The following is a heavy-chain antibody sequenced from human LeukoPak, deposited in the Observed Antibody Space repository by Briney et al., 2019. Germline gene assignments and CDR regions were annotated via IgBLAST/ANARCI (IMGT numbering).Heavy chain of an antibody. J-gene: IGHJ6*02. V-gene: IGHV3-30*04. CDR3: VRDYRIVPAAIIPYYYGMDV. CDR2: ISYDASNK. CDR1: GFTFSSYA. Sequence: GRSLRLSCAASGFTFSSYAMHWVRQAPGKGLEWVAVISYDASNKYYADSVKGRFTISRDNSKNTLYLQMNSLRAEDTAVYYCVRDYRIVPAAIIPYYYGMDVWGQGTTVTVSS. D-gene: IGHD2-2*02.